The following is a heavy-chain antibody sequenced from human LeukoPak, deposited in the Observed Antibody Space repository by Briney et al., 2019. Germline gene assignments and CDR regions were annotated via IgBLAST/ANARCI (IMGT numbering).Heavy chain of an antibody. V-gene: IGHV4-39*01. CDR3: ARGIAVAGNWFDP. CDR2: IYYSGST. D-gene: IGHD6-19*01. Sequence: SETLSLTCTVSGGSISSSSYYWGWLRQPPGKGLEWIGSIYYSGSTYYNPTLRSRVTISVDTPKNQFSLNLSSVTAADTAVYYCARGIAVAGNWFDPWGQGTLVTVSS. CDR1: GGSISSSSYY. J-gene: IGHJ5*02.